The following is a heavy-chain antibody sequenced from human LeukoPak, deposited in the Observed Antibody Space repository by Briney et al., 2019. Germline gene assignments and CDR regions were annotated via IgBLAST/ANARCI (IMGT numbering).Heavy chain of an antibody. CDR3: ARDQRSSWSDY. D-gene: IGHD6-13*01. CDR2: IYYSGST. V-gene: IGHV4-39*07. Sequence: SETLSLTCTVSGGSVSSSSYYWGWIRQPPGKGLEWIGSIYYSGSTNYNPSLKSRVTISVDTSKNQFSLKLSSVTAADTAVYYCARDQRSSWSDYWGQGTLVTVSS. CDR1: GGSVSSSSYY. J-gene: IGHJ4*02.